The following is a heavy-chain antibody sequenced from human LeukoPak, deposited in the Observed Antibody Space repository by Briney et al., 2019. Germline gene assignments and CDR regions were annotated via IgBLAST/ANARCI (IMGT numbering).Heavy chain of an antibody. V-gene: IGHV4-38-2*02. D-gene: IGHD6-6*01. J-gene: IGHJ4*02. CDR2: IYHSGST. CDR1: GYSISSGYY. Sequence: RPSETLSLTCTVSGYSISSGYYWGWIRQPPGKGLEWIGGIYHSGSTYYNPSLKSRVTISVDTSKNQFSLKLSSVTAADTAVYYCARAARTLDYWGQGTLVTVSS. CDR3: ARAARTLDY.